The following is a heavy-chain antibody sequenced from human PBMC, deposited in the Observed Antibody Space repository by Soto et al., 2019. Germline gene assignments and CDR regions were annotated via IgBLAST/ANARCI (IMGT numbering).Heavy chain of an antibody. J-gene: IGHJ1*01. Sequence: QVQLVESGGGVVQPGRSLRLSCAASGFTFSSYGVHWVRQAPGKGLEWVAVISYDGSNKYYADSVKGRFTISRDNSMKTLYLQMISLRPEDTAVYYCAREEDQWLLRGCLRHWGQGTLVTVSS. CDR1: GFTFSSYG. CDR3: AREEDQWLLRGCLRH. CDR2: ISYDGSNK. D-gene: IGHD6-19*01. V-gene: IGHV3-30*03.